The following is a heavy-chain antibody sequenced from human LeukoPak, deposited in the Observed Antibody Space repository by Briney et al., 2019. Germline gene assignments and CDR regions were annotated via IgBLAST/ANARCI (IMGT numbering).Heavy chain of an antibody. CDR1: GYTFTGYY. V-gene: IGHV1-2*02. Sequence: GASVKVSCKASGYTFTGYYMHWVRQAPGQGLEWMGWINPNSGGTNYAQKFQGRVTMTRDTSISTAYMELSRLRSDDTAVYYCARSRCSSTSCYRFDYWAQGTLVTVSS. D-gene: IGHD2-2*01. CDR3: ARSRCSSTSCYRFDY. J-gene: IGHJ4*02. CDR2: INPNSGGT.